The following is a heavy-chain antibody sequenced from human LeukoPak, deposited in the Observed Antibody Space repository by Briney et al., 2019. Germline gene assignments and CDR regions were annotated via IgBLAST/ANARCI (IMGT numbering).Heavy chain of an antibody. Sequence: SETLSLTCAVYGGSFSGYYWSWIRQPPGKGLEWIGEINHSGSTNYNPSLKSRVTISVDTSKNQFSLKLSSVTAADTAVYYCARGYAAGLDSNRLLYYFDYWGQGTLVTVSS. V-gene: IGHV4-34*01. CDR1: GGSFSGYY. J-gene: IGHJ4*02. CDR3: ARGYAAGLDSNRLLYYFDY. CDR2: INHSGST. D-gene: IGHD2-15*01.